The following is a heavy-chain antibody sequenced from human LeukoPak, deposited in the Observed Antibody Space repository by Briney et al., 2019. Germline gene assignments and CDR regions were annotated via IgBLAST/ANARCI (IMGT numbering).Heavy chain of an antibody. CDR1: GLTVSSHY. V-gene: IGHV3-66*01. CDR2: IFGGGTT. D-gene: IGHD1-14*01. Sequence: GGSLRLSCAASGLTVSSHYMNWVRQAPGRGLEWVSFIFGGGTTYYAESAKGRFIISRDNSKNTVYLQMNSLRAEDTAVYYCSTISADRDYWGQGTLVTVSS. J-gene: IGHJ4*02. CDR3: STISADRDY.